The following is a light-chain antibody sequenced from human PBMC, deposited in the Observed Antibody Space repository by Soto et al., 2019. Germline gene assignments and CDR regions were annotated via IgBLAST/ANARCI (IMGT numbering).Light chain of an antibody. CDR2: GAS. V-gene: IGKV3-20*01. CDR1: QSVSSSY. Sequence: EIVLTQSPGTLSLSPGERATLSCRASQSVSSSYLAWYQQKHGQAPRLLIYGASSRATGIPDRFSGSVSGTDFTLTISRLEPEDFAVYYCQQYGSSYTFGQGTKLEIK. CDR3: QQYGSSYT. J-gene: IGKJ2*01.